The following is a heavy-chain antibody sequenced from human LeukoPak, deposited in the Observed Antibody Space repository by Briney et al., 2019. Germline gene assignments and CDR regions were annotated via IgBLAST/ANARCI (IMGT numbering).Heavy chain of an antibody. V-gene: IGHV4-34*01. Sequence: SETLSLTCGVYGGSFSDYYWSWFRQPPGKGLEWIGEINHSGSTNYNPSLKSRVTISVDTSKNQFSLKLSSVTAADTALYYCARAGSGYSFDIWGQGTMVTVSS. CDR2: INHSGST. D-gene: IGHD3-22*01. J-gene: IGHJ3*02. CDR1: GGSFSDYY. CDR3: ARAGSGYSFDI.